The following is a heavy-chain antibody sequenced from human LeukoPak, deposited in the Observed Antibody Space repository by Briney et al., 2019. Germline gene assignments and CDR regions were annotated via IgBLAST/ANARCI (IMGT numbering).Heavy chain of an antibody. CDR1: GGTFISYA. V-gene: IGHV1-69*13. CDR2: IIPIFGTA. J-gene: IGHJ4*02. D-gene: IGHD5-18*01. CDR3: ARQASYGYYVDY. Sequence: GASVKVSCTASGGTFISYAISWVRQAPGQGLEWMGGIIPIFGTANYAQKFQGRVTITADESTSTAYMELSSLRSEDTAVYYCARQASYGYYVDYWGQGTLVTVSS.